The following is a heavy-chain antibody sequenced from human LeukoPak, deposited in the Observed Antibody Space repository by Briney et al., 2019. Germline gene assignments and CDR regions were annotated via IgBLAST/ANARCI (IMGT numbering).Heavy chain of an antibody. J-gene: IGHJ4*02. CDR3: ARNSCPSGSCYDNRGYFDY. CDR2: IYTSGST. D-gene: IGHD2-15*01. Sequence: SETLSLTCTVSGGSISSGIYYWSWIRQPAGKGLEWIGRIYTSGSTNYNPSLKSRITISVDTSKNQFSLKLSSATAADTAVYYCARNSCPSGSCYDNRGYFDYWGQGTLVTVSS. V-gene: IGHV4-61*02. CDR1: GGSISSGIYY.